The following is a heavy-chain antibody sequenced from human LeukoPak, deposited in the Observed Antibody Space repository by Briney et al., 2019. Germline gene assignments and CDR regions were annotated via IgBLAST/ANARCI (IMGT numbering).Heavy chain of an antibody. Sequence: GGSLRLSCAASGFTFSNAWMSWVRQAPGKGLEWVGRIKSKTDGGTTDCAAPVKGRFTISRDDSKNTLYLQMNSLKTEDTAVHYCTTNYDFWSGYYGWGQGTLVTVSS. CDR2: IKSKTDGGTT. CDR1: GFTFSNAW. J-gene: IGHJ4*02. V-gene: IGHV3-15*01. CDR3: TTNYDFWSGYYG. D-gene: IGHD3-3*01.